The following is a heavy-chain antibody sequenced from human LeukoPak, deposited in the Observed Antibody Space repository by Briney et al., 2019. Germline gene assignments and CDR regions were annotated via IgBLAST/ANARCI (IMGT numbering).Heavy chain of an antibody. CDR1: GYTFTSYG. CDR3: ARVPAGDYDFWSGSLYYYYYMDV. CDR2: ISAYNGNT. Sequence: ASVKVSCKASGYTFTSYGISWVRQAPGQGLEWMGWISAYNGNTNYAQKLQGRVTMTTDTSTSTAYMELRSLRSDDTAVYYCARVPAGDYDFWSGSLYYYYYMDVWGKGTTVTVSS. V-gene: IGHV1-18*01. D-gene: IGHD3-3*01. J-gene: IGHJ6*03.